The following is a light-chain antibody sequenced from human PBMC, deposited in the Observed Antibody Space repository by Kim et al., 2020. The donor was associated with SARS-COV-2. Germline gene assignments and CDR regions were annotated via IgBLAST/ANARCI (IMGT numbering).Light chain of an antibody. V-gene: IGLV3-19*01. CDR3: NSRDSNDNVV. J-gene: IGLJ2*01. CDR2: GKN. CDR1: SRRSYY. Sequence: VALGQTVRITCQGDSRRSYYATWYQQKPGQAPRVVIYGKNNRPSGIPDRFSGSSSGNTASLTITGTQAGDEADYYCNSRDSNDNVVFGGGTKLTVL.